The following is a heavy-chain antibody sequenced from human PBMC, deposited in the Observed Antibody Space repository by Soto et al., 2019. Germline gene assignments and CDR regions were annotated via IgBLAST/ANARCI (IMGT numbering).Heavy chain of an antibody. Sequence: QVQLLESGPGLVKPSGTLSLTCAVSGGSISSSNWWSWVRQPPGKGLEWIGEIYHSGSTNYDPSLRRRVTMSVDKSKHQFSLKLSSVTAADTAMYYCARGRSLEYSSLVFEYWGQGTLVTVSS. V-gene: IGHV4-4*02. CDR1: GGSISSSNW. D-gene: IGHD6-13*01. J-gene: IGHJ4*02. CDR2: IYHSGST. CDR3: ARGRSLEYSSLVFEY.